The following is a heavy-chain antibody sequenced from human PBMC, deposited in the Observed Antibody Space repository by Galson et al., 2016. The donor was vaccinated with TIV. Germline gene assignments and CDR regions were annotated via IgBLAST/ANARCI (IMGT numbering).Heavy chain of an antibody. D-gene: IGHD2-2*03. CDR1: GYTFTHYF. V-gene: IGHV1-2*05. CDR3: ASERGAGYCDSTSCYGYYGFDV. CDR2: INPHSGGT. J-gene: IGHJ6*02. Sequence: SVKVSCKASGYTFTHYFVYWVRQAPGQGLEWMGRINPHSGGTDYAPKFQGRVTMTRDTSISLAYMDIRGLKSDYTVVYYCASERGAGYCDSTSCYGYYGFDVWGQGTTVTVSS.